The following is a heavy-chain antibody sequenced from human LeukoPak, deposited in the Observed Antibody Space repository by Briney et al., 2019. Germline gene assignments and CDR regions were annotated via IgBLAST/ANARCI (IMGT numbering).Heavy chain of an antibody. D-gene: IGHD6-19*01. J-gene: IGHJ5*02. CDR2: IWYDGSNK. Sequence: PGRSLRLSCAASGFTFSSYGMHWVRQAPGKGLEWVAVIWYDGSNKYYADSVKGRFTISRDNSKSTLYLQMNSLRAEDTAVYYCAKDPHSSGWFNWFDPWGQGTLVTVSS. V-gene: IGHV3-33*06. CDR1: GFTFSSYG. CDR3: AKDPHSSGWFNWFDP.